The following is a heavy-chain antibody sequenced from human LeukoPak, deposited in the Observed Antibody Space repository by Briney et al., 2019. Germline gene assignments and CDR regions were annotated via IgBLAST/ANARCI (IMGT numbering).Heavy chain of an antibody. CDR3: ARGKLGTGFDY. CDR2: TYYGSKWYN. CDR1: GDSVSSSSAA. D-gene: IGHD7-27*01. Sequence: SQTLSLTCAISGDSVSSSSAAWNWIRQPASRGLEWLGRTYYGSKWYNDYAVSVKSRIIINPDTSKNRFSLQVDSVTPEDTAVYYCARGKLGTGFDYWGQGTQVTVSS. J-gene: IGHJ4*02. V-gene: IGHV6-1*01.